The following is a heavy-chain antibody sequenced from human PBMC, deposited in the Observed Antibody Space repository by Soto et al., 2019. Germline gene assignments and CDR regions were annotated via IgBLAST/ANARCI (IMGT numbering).Heavy chain of an antibody. CDR2: INSNGDST. D-gene: IGHD3-10*01. CDR3: VKGSIFSLGSGTYGGPDY. CDR1: GFTFSNYA. Sequence: GRSLRLSCSVSGFTFSNYAIHCARQALGKGLEYVSAINSNGDSTFYADAVKGRFTIYRDNSKKTLYLPLRSLRTEDMAVYYCVKGSIFSLGSGTYGGPDYWGQGTRVIVTS. V-gene: IGHV3-64D*06. J-gene: IGHJ4*02.